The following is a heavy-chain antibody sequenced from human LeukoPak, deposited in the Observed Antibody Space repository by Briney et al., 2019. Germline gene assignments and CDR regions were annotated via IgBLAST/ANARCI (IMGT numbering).Heavy chain of an antibody. V-gene: IGHV1-69*05. CDR2: IIPIFGTA. CDR3: ATDLGRYYGSGSYYRNS. J-gene: IGHJ4*02. CDR1: GGTFSSYA. Sequence: ASVKVSCKASGGTFSSYAISWVRQAPGQGLEWMGGIIPIFGTANYAQKFQGRATITTDESTSTAYMELSSLRSEDTAVYYCATDLGRYYGSGSYYRNSWGQGTLVTVSS. D-gene: IGHD3-10*01.